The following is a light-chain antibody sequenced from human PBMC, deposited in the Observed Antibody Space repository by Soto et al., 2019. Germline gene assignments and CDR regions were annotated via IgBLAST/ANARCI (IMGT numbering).Light chain of an antibody. J-gene: IGKJ5*01. Sequence: DIVMTQSPATLSVSPGERATLACRASQGVXSNVLWFYGKPGQGTRVLIXGESTRATGIPARFSGSGSGKEFTLTLSSLQSEYFRVYYCQQYNKWPPGTFGQGTRLEIK. CDR2: GES. CDR1: QGVXSN. V-gene: IGKV3-15*01. CDR3: QQYNKWPPGT.